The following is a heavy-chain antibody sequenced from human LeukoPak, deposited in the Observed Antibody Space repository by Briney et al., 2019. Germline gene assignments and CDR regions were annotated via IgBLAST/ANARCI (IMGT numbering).Heavy chain of an antibody. Sequence: PSETLSLTCTVSGGAISSSNFYWGWLREPPGKGLEWIGSVYYSGSTYYNPSLQSRVTISVDTSKNQFSLKLTSVTAADTAVYSCARRRADWVAFDIWGQGTMFTVSS. D-gene: IGHD2-21*01. V-gene: IGHV4-39*01. J-gene: IGHJ3*02. CDR2: VYYSGST. CDR1: GGAISSSNFY. CDR3: ARRRADWVAFDI.